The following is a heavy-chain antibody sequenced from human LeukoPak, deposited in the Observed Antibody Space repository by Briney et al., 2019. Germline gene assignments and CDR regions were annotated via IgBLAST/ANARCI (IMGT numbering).Heavy chain of an antibody. D-gene: IGHD2/OR15-2a*01. V-gene: IGHV4-4*07. J-gene: IGHJ4*02. Sequence: SETLSLTCTVSGGSISSYYWSWIRQPAGKGLEWIGRIYTSGSTNYNPSLKSRVTMSVDTSKNQFSLKLSSVTAADTAVYYCARRTTSGGPYYLDYWGQGTLVTVSS. CDR3: ARRTTSGGPYYLDY. CDR1: GGSISSYY. CDR2: IYTSGST.